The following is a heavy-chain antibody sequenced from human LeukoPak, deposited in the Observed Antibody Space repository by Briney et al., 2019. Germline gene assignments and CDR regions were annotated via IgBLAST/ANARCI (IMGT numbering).Heavy chain of an antibody. Sequence: GALRLSLAGSVFTLSSYGMSWVRQAPWRGVAWVSAISGSGGSTYYADSVKGGFTISRDNSKNTMYQQMNSLRAEETAVYYCANVSGYYDSSGYFDYWGQRTLVTVAS. CDR3: ANVSGYYDSSGYFDY. J-gene: IGHJ4*02. D-gene: IGHD3-22*01. V-gene: IGHV3-23*01. CDR2: ISGSGGST. CDR1: VFTLSSYG.